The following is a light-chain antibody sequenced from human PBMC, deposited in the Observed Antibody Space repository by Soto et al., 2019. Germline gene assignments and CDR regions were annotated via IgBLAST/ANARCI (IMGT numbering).Light chain of an antibody. Sequence: QAVVPQPPSVSGAPGQRVTISCTGSSYNIGAGHAVHWYQQLPGTAPKLLIHSNNNRPSGVPDRFSGSKSGTSASLAIAGLQADDEADYYCQSYDPTLRTSLFGGGTKVTVL. CDR1: SYNIGAGHA. V-gene: IGLV1-40*01. J-gene: IGLJ2*01. CDR2: SNN. CDR3: QSYDPTLRTSL.